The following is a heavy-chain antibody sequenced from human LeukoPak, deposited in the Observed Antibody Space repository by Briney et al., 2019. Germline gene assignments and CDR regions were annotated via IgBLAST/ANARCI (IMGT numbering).Heavy chain of an antibody. J-gene: IGHJ3*02. Sequence: GASVKVSCKASGYTFTSYDINWVRQATGQGLEWMGWMNPNSGNTGYAQKFQGRVTITRNTSISTAYMELSSLRSEDTAVYYCAIIPSTYYDILTGYYARDAFDIWGQGTMVTVSS. CDR2: MNPNSGNT. CDR1: GYTFTSYD. CDR3: AIIPSTYYDILTGYYARDAFDI. V-gene: IGHV1-8*03. D-gene: IGHD3-9*01.